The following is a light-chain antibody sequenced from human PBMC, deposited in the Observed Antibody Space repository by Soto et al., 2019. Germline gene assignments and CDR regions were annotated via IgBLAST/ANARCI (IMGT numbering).Light chain of an antibody. CDR1: SSDVGGSNF. CDR2: DVA. V-gene: IGLV2-14*03. CDR3: SSYTSSSTYV. J-gene: IGLJ1*01. Sequence: QSVLTQPASVSASPGQAITISCTGTSSDVGGSNFVSWYQQHPGKPPKLIIYDVATRPSGVPDRFSGSQSGKTASLTVSGLQAEDEADYYCSSYTSSSTYVFGTGNKVTV.